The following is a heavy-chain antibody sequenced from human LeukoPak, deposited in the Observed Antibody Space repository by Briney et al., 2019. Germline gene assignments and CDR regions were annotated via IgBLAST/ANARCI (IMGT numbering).Heavy chain of an antibody. CDR2: IYNSGTH. CDR1: GDSISGRAYY. V-gene: IGHV4-61*02. Sequence: PSETLSLTCTVSGDSISGRAYYWSWIRQPAGKGLEWIGRIYNSGTHRYNPSLKSRVSISVETSKNPFSLKLSSLLAADSAVYFCSRERGFWSGYIRPRYFDYWGQGTLVTV. D-gene: IGHD3-3*01. CDR3: SRERGFWSGYIRPRYFDY. J-gene: IGHJ4*02.